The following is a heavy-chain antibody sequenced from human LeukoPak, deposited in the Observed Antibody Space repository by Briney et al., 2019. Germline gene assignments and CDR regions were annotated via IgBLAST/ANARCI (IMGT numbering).Heavy chain of an antibody. J-gene: IGHJ4*02. CDR2: IYDSGST. V-gene: IGHV4-39*02. D-gene: IGHD6-13*01. CDR3: ARGPLIAAAGTW. Sequence: SETLSLTCTVSGGSIRSSYYYWGWLRQPPGKGLEWIGSIYDSGSTYYNPSLNSRVTISVDTSKNHFSLKLNSVTAAGTAVYYCARGPLIAAAGTWWGQGTLVTVSS. CDR1: GGSIRSSYYY.